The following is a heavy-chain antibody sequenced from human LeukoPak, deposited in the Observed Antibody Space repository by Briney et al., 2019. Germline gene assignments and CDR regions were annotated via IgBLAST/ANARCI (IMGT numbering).Heavy chain of an antibody. CDR1: GGTFSSYA. J-gene: IGHJ3*02. Sequence: GASVKVSCKASGGTFSSYAISWVRQAPGQGLEWMGWINPNSGGTNYAQKFQGRVTMTRDTSISTAYMELSRLRSDDTAVYYCARFVGDHDAFDIWGQGTMVTVSS. CDR3: ARFVGDHDAFDI. D-gene: IGHD3-3*01. CDR2: INPNSGGT. V-gene: IGHV1-2*02.